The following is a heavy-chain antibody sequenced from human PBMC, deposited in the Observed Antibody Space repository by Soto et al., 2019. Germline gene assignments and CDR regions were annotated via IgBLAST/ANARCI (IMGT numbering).Heavy chain of an antibody. D-gene: IGHD3-22*01. CDR3: ARDLDGGSSGYYDY. V-gene: IGHV4-31*03. CDR1: GGSISSGGYY. Sequence: SETLSLTCTVSGGSISSGGYYWSWIRQHPGKGLEWIGYIYYSGSTYYNPSLKSRVTISVDTSKNQFSLKLSSVTAADTAVYYCARDLDGGSSGYYDYWGQGTLVTVSS. CDR2: IYYSGST. J-gene: IGHJ4*02.